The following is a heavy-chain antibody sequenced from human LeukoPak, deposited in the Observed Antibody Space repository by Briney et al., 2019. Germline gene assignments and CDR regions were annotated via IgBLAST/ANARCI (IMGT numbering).Heavy chain of an antibody. J-gene: IGHJ4*02. CDR1: GGSVSSGSYY. CDR3: AGGAIDDSSGYVDY. V-gene: IGHV4-61*01. D-gene: IGHD3-22*01. CDR2: IYYSGST. Sequence: SETLSLTCTVSGGSVSSGSYYWSWIRQPPGKGLEWIGYIYYSGSTNYNPSLKSRVTISVDTSKNQFSLKLSSVTAADTAVYYCAGGAIDDSSGYVDYWGQGTLVTVSS.